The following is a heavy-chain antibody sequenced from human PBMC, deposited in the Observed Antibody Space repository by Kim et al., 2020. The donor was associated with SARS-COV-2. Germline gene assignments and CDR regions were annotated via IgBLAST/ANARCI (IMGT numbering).Heavy chain of an antibody. D-gene: IGHD6-6*01. CDR3: ARSSSSARWFDP. Sequence: YNPSLKSRVTISVDTSKNQFSLKLSSVTAADTAVYYCARSSSSARWFDPWGQGTLVTVSS. V-gene: IGHV4-34*01. J-gene: IGHJ5*02.